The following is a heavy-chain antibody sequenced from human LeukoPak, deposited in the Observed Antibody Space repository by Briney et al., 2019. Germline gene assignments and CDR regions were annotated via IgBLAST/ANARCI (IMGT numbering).Heavy chain of an antibody. Sequence: GGSLRLSCAASGFTFDDYAMHWVRHAPGKGLEWVSGISWNSGSIGYADSVKGRFSISRDNSKNTLYLQMNSLRAEDTAVYYCARSLNYYGSGSHPYFDYWGQGTLVTVSS. D-gene: IGHD3-10*01. CDR1: GFTFDDYA. CDR3: ARSLNYYGSGSHPYFDY. V-gene: IGHV3-9*01. J-gene: IGHJ4*02. CDR2: ISWNSGSI.